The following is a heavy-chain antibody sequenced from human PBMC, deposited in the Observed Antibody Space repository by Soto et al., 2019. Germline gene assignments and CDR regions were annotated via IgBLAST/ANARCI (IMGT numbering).Heavy chain of an antibody. D-gene: IGHD2-21*01. Sequence: SETLSLTCTVSGGSISSSSYYWGWIRQPPGKGLEWIGYVYNSGSTNYNPSLKSRVTISVDTSKNQFSLKVNSVTAADTAVYYCARRAVVAVTGSLDNWLDPWGQGILVTVSS. V-gene: IGHV4-61*05. J-gene: IGHJ5*02. CDR3: ARRAVVAVTGSLDNWLDP. CDR2: VYNSGST. CDR1: GGSISSSSYY.